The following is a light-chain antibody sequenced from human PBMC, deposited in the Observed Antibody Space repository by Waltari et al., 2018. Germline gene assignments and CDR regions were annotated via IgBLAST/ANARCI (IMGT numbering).Light chain of an antibody. Sequence: DIQMTQSPSMLSASVGDRVTITCRASQTIRGWLAWYQFKPGLAPKLLIYDASNLGGGVPSRFSGSGFWTNFTLTISSLQPDDFATYYCQQYSSFSTFGLGTKV. CDR3: QQYSSFST. V-gene: IGKV1-5*01. CDR2: DAS. J-gene: IGKJ1*01. CDR1: QTIRGW.